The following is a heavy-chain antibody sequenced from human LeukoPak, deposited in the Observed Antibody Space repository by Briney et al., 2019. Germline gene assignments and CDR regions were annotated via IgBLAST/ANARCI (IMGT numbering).Heavy chain of an antibody. J-gene: IGHJ6*03. D-gene: IGHD6-19*01. CDR1: GGSFSGYY. CDR2: INHSGST. V-gene: IGHV4-34*01. Sequence: SETLSLTCAVYGGSFSGYYWSWIRQPPGKGLEWIGEINHSGSTNYKPSLKSRVTISVDTCKNQFSLKLSSVTAADTAVYYCAREISSQQGVAGTSSYYYYMAGCGKGTSVTVSS. CDR3: AREISSQQGVAGTSSYYYYMAG.